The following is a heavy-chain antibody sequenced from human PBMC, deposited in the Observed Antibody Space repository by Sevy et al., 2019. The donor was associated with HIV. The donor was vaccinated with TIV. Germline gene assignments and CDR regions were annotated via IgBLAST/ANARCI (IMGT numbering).Heavy chain of an antibody. J-gene: IGHJ4*02. CDR2: FDPEDGET. Sequence: ASVKVSGKVSGYTLTGLSMHWVRQAPGKGLEWMATFDPEDGETFFAKKFQGRVTVTEDTSTDTAYVELSSLRSEDTAMYYGATTKDYYDSSGYPFDNWGQGTLVTVSS. CDR1: GYTLTGLS. CDR3: ATTKDYYDSSGYPFDN. V-gene: IGHV1-24*01. D-gene: IGHD3-22*01.